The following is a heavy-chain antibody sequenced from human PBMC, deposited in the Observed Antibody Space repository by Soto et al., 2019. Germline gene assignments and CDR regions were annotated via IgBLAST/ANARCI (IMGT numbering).Heavy chain of an antibody. CDR3: ATGAFTSTGGRIGYHYNAMDV. J-gene: IGHJ6*02. CDR2: IIPIFGPA. V-gene: IGHV1-69*13. Sequence: SVKVSCKSSGGTFSSHSINWVRQAPGQGLEWMGGIIPIFGPANFAKKFQGRVTITADESTTTAYMELSSLTSEDTAVYYCATGAFTSTGGRIGYHYNAMDVWGQGTTVTVSS. CDR1: GGTFSSHS. D-gene: IGHD3-3*02.